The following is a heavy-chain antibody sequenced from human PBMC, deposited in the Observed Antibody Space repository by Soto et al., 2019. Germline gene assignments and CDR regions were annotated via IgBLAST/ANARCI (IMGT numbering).Heavy chain of an antibody. Sequence: QVQLQESGPGLVKPSETLSLTCTVSGGSISSYYWSWIRQPPGKGLEGIGYIYYSGSTNYNPSLKSRVTISVDTSKNQFSLKLSSVTAADTAVYYCARAWGYSGYDSQSYWYFDLWGRGTLVTVSS. D-gene: IGHD5-12*01. J-gene: IGHJ2*01. V-gene: IGHV4-59*01. CDR2: IYYSGST. CDR3: ARAWGYSGYDSQSYWYFDL. CDR1: GGSISSYY.